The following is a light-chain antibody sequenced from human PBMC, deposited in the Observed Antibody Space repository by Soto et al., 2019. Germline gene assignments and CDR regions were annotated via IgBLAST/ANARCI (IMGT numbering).Light chain of an antibody. J-gene: IGKJ1*01. Sequence: DIQMTQSPSSLSASVGDSVTITCRASQSISSYLHWYQQKPGKAPKLLIYAASSLQSGVPSRFSGSGSGTDFTLTISSLQPEDFATYYCQQSNSIPVTFGQGTKVEIK. V-gene: IGKV1-39*01. CDR2: AAS. CDR1: QSISSY. CDR3: QQSNSIPVT.